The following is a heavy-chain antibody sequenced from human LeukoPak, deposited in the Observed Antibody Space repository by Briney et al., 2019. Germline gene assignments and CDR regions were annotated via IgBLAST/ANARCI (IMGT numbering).Heavy chain of an antibody. V-gene: IGHV4-34*01. CDR1: GGSFSGYY. CDR2: INHSGST. J-gene: IGHJ6*03. D-gene: IGHD6-19*01. Sequence: SETLSLTRAVYGGSFSGYYWSWIRQPPGKGLEWIGEINHSGSTNYNPSLKSRVTISVDTSKNQFSLKLSSVTAADTAVYYCARGLKQWLVRYYYYYMDVWGKGTTVTVSS. CDR3: ARGLKQWLVRYYYYYMDV.